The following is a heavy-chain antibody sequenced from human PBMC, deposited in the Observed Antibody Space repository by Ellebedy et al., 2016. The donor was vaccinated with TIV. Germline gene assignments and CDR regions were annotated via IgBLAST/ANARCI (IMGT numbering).Heavy chain of an antibody. CDR2: ISPDGTYV. D-gene: IGHD3-10*01. CDR3: ARDYYGSEN. V-gene: IGHV3-74*01. Sequence: PGGSLRLSCATSGFTFSNYWMYWVRQGPGKGLVWVSRISPDGTYVNDADSVKGRFTISRDNAKNSLYLEMNSLRAEDTAVYYCARDYYGSENWGQGTLVTVSS. J-gene: IGHJ4*02. CDR1: GFTFSNYW.